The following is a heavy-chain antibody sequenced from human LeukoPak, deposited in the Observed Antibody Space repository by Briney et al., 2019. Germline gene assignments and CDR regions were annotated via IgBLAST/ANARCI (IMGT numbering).Heavy chain of an antibody. CDR2: IIPIFGTA. J-gene: IGHJ3*01. Sequence: SVKVSCKASGGTFSSYAISWVRQAPGQGLEWMGGIIPIFGTANYAQKFQGRVTITADESTSTAYMELSSLRSEDTAVYYCARMIFGEAAFDVWGQGTMVTVSS. D-gene: IGHD3-10*01. V-gene: IGHV1-69*13. CDR1: GGTFSSYA. CDR3: ARMIFGEAAFDV.